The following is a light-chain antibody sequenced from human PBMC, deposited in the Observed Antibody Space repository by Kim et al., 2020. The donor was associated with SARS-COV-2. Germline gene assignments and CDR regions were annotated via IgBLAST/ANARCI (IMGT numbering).Light chain of an antibody. CDR3: TSYTSSSTYV. V-gene: IGLV2-14*03. Sequence: GQSITISCAGNSSDVGAYKYVSGYQQQPGKAPKLLIYDVSDRPSGVSNSFSGSKSGNTASLTISGLQAEDEADYYCTSYTSSSTYVFGTGTKVTVL. J-gene: IGLJ1*01. CDR1: SSDVGAYKY. CDR2: DVS.